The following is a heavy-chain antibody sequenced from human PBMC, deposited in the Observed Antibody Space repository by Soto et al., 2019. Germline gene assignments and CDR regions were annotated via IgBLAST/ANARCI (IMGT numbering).Heavy chain of an antibody. CDR2: IWYDGSNK. J-gene: IGHJ4*02. V-gene: IGHV3-33*01. Sequence: GGSLRLSCAASGFTFSSYGMHWVRQAPGKGLEWVAVIWYDGSNKYYADSVKGRFTISRDNSKNTLYLQMNSLRAEDTAVYYCATSRYYYDSSGYILDYWGQGTLVTVSS. CDR1: GFTFSSYG. D-gene: IGHD3-22*01. CDR3: ATSRYYYDSSGYILDY.